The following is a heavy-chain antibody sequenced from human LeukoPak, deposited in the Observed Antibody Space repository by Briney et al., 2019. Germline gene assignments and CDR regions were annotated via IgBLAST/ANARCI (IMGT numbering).Heavy chain of an antibody. Sequence: SETLSLTCTVSGGSISSYYWSWVRQPAGKGLEWIGRIHTSGSTNYNPSLKSRVTMSGDTSKNQFSLKLSSVTAADTAVYYCARDTYYYDSSGYLYFDYWGQGTLVTVSS. V-gene: IGHV4-4*07. CDR2: IHTSGST. D-gene: IGHD3-22*01. CDR3: ARDTYYYDSSGYLYFDY. CDR1: GGSISSYY. J-gene: IGHJ4*02.